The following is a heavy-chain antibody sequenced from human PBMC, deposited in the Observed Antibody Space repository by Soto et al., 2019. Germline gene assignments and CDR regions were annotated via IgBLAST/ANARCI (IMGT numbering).Heavy chain of an antibody. D-gene: IGHD4-17*01. CDR2: VSGRGGST. V-gene: IGHV3-23*01. CDR3: EKDSTMTTYLYFYYYGFDV. CDR1: GFTFSNFA. Sequence: EVQLLESGGGLVQPGGSLRLSCAASGFTFSNFAMSWVRQAPGKGLEWVSGVSGRGGSTKYAESVKGRFTISRDNSRNTHYLKVSSLRAEDTAVYYSEKDSTMTTYLYFYYYGFDVWGQGTAVTVSS. J-gene: IGHJ6*02.